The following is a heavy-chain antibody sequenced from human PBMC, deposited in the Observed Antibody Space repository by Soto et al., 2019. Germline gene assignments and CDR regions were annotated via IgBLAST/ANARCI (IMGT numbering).Heavy chain of an antibody. D-gene: IGHD2-21*01. V-gene: IGHV1-18*01. Sequence: QGQLLQSGDEVKKPGASVRVSCRASGYDFTSYGISWVRQAPGQGLEWVSWISAYNGKRDTAQKFQGRVTMTLDTPTDTAHMDLGDLTSADTAVYYCARGRIVASIHDAFEIWGQGTMVAVSS. J-gene: IGHJ3*02. CDR2: ISAYNGKR. CDR3: ARGRIVASIHDAFEI. CDR1: GYDFTSYG.